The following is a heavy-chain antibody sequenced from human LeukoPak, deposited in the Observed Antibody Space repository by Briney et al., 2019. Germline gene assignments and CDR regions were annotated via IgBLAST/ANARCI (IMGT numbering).Heavy chain of an antibody. D-gene: IGHD2-21*02. CDR2: INTNTGNP. V-gene: IGHV7-4-1*02. CDR3: ARESGSDCGGDCYPYYFDY. Sequence: ASVKVSCKASGYTFTSYAMNWVRQAPGQGLEWMGWINTNTGNPTYAQGFTGRFVFSLDTSVSTAYLQISSLKAEDTAVYYCARESGSDCGGDCYPYYFDYWGQGTLVTVSS. J-gene: IGHJ4*02. CDR1: GYTFTSYA.